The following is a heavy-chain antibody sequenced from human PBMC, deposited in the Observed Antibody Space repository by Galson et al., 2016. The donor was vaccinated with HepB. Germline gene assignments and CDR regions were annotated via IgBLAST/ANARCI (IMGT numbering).Heavy chain of an antibody. V-gene: IGHV7-4-1*01. J-gene: IGHJ4*02. Sequence: SVKVSCQASGYTFTYFAMNWVRQAPGQGLEWMGWINTNTGNPAYAQGFTGRFVFSFDTSVNTAYLQIGSLKAEDTAVYYCARGMGLTMAGLDSWGQGTLVTVSS. CDR1: GYTFTYFA. CDR2: INTNTGNP. CDR3: ARGMGLTMAGLDS. D-gene: IGHD6-19*01.